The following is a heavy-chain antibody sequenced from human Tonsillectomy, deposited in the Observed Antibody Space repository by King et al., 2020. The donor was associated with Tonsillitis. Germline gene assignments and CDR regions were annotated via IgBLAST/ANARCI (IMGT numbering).Heavy chain of an antibody. D-gene: IGHD2-2*01. CDR1: GFTFSSYA. Sequence: VQLVESGGGLVQPGGSLRLSCAASGFTFSSYAMSWVRQAPGKGLEWVSAISGSGGSTYYAESVKGRFTISRDNSKNKMYLQMNSLRAEDTAVYYCAKSGVEYHLLAKFDPSGRGTLVTVSS. CDR3: AKSGVEYHLLAKFDP. J-gene: IGHJ5*02. CDR2: ISGSGGST. V-gene: IGHV3-23*04.